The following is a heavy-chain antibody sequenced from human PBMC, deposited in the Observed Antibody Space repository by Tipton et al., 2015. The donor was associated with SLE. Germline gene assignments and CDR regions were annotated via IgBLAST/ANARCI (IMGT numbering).Heavy chain of an antibody. CDR3: ARSGSYYNDAFDI. CDR1: GGSISSHY. V-gene: IGHV4-59*11. D-gene: IGHD1-26*01. Sequence: TLSLTCTVSGGSISSHYWSWIRQPPGKGLEWIGYIYYSGSTNYNPSLKSRVTISVDTSKNQFSLKLSSVTAADTAVYYCARSGSYYNDAFDIWGQGTMVIVSS. CDR2: IYYSGST. J-gene: IGHJ3*02.